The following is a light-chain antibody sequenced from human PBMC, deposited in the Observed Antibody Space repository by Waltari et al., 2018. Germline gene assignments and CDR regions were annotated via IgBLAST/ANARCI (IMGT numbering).Light chain of an antibody. CDR2: AAS. Sequence: LTQSPGTLSLSPGERATHSCRARQSIGTYLVWYQQKPGQAPRLLMYAASRRATGIPDRFSGSGSGTDFSLTISRLEPEDFAVYFCQNHERLPATFGQGTKVEIK. CDR1: QSIGTY. J-gene: IGKJ1*01. V-gene: IGKV3-20*01. CDR3: QNHERLPAT.